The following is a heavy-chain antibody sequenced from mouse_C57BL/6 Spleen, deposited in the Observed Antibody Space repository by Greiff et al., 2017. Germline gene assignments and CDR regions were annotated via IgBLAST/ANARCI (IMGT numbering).Heavy chain of an antibody. D-gene: IGHD3-3*01. V-gene: IGHV2-6-1*01. CDR3: ARHRAGGGYFDV. J-gene: IGHJ1*03. CDR2: IWSDCST. Sequence: VQLQESGPGLVAPSQSLSFTCTVSGFSLTSYGVHWVRQPPGKGLEWLVVIWSDCSTTYNSALKSRLSISKDNSKSQVFLKMNSLQTDDTAMYYCARHRAGGGYFDVWGTVTTVTVSS. CDR1: GFSLTSYG.